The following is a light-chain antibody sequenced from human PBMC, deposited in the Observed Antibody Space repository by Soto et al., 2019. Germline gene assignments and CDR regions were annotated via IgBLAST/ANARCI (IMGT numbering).Light chain of an antibody. CDR2: ANQ. CDR1: TSNIATNN. CDR3: ASWDDDLRGPL. J-gene: IGLJ2*01. V-gene: IGLV1-44*01. Sequence: QSVLTQPPSASGTPGQRVTISCSGTTSNIATNNVNWYQHLPGTAPKLLIYANQYRPSGVPDRFSGSKSGSSASLAISGLHSEYEADYFCASWDDDLRGPLFGGATKLTVL.